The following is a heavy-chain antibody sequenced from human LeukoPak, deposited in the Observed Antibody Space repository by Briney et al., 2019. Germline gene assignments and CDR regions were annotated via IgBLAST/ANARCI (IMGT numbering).Heavy chain of an antibody. Sequence: PGGSLRLSCAASGFTFSSYSMNWVRQAPGQGLEWVSSISSSSSYIYYADSVKGRFTISRDNAKNSLYLQMNSLRAEDTAVYYCARANSSGYYYYFDYWGQGTLVTVSS. D-gene: IGHD3-22*01. V-gene: IGHV3-21*01. CDR1: GFTFSSYS. CDR3: ARANSSGYYYYFDY. J-gene: IGHJ4*02. CDR2: ISSSSSYI.